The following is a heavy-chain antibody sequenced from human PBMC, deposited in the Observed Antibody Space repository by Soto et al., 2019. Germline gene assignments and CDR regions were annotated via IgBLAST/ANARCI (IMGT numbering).Heavy chain of an antibody. CDR2: IDDSGST. D-gene: IGHD3-3*01. V-gene: IGHV4-4*07. CDR1: GGSINTYY. J-gene: IGHJ3*02. Sequence: QVQLQESGPGLVKPSETLSLTCTVSGGSINTYYWNWIRQPAGKGLEWIGRIDDSGSTNYNLSLKSRVALSLDTSNNQFSLKLNSVTAADTAVYYCVRGDFFPAAFDIWGLGTMVTVSS. CDR3: VRGDFFPAAFDI.